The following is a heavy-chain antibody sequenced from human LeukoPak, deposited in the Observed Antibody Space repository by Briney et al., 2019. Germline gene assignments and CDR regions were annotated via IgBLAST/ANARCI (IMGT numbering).Heavy chain of an antibody. CDR2: VYYSGST. D-gene: IGHD4-11*01. CDR3: ARDTTGRGFWWFDP. CDR1: GGSVNSGSYY. Sequence: PSETLSLTCTVSGGSVNSGSYYWNWIRLPPGKGLEWIGNVYYSGSTKYNPSLKSRVTISVDRSKNQFSLKLSSVTAADTAVYYCARDTTGRGFWWFDPWGQGTLVTVSS. V-gene: IGHV4-61*01. J-gene: IGHJ5*02.